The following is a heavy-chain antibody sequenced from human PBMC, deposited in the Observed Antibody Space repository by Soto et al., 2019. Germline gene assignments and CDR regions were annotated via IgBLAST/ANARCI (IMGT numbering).Heavy chain of an antibody. V-gene: IGHV3-23*01. CDR1: EFTFSNYA. Sequence: GGSLRLSCAASEFTFSNYAMSWVRQAPGKGLEWVSAISYGGGTTYYADSVKGRFTISRDNSKNTLYLQMNSLRAEDTAVYYCAKNPGYYYDSTGYHFDDWGQGTLVTSPQ. CDR3: AKNPGYYYDSTGYHFDD. J-gene: IGHJ4*02. D-gene: IGHD3-22*01. CDR2: ISYGGGTT.